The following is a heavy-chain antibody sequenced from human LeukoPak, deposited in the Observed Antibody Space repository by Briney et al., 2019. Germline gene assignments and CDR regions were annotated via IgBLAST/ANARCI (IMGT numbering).Heavy chain of an antibody. CDR1: GGTFSSYA. CDR2: IIPIFGTA. V-gene: IGHV1-69*13. D-gene: IGHD5-12*01. J-gene: IGHJ4*02. CDR3: ARSGPGGYGLGDY. Sequence: SVKVSCKASGGTFSSYAISWVRQAPGQGLEWMGGIIPIFGTANYAQKFQGRVTITADESTSTAYMELSSLRSEDTAVYYCARSGPGGYGLGDYWGRGTLVTVPS.